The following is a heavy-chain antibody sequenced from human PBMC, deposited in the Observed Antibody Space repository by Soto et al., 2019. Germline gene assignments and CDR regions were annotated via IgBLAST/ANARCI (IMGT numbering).Heavy chain of an antibody. V-gene: IGHV3-30*14. J-gene: IGHJ4*02. CDR2: ISYDGTDK. CDR1: GFNFRRYA. D-gene: IGHD3-22*01. CDR3: ARGKDYYDASTYTFDY. Sequence: QPGGSLRLSCAASGFNFRRYAMHWVRQAPGKGLEWVAVISYDGTDKYYADSVKGRVTFSRDNSKDALYLQMSNLRTEDTAVYYCARGKDYYDASTYTFDYWGQGTLVTVSS.